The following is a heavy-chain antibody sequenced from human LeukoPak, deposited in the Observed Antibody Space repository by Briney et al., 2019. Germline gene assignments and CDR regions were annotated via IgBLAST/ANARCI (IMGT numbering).Heavy chain of an antibody. CDR2: IYPGDSDT. V-gene: IGHV5-51*01. Sequence: GESLKISCKGSGYSFTSYWIGWVRQMPGKGLEWMGIIYPGDSDTRYSPSFQGQVTISADKSISTAYLQWSSLKASDTAMYYCARVTGYSSSWYSPRSYYFDYWGQGTLVTVSS. D-gene: IGHD6-13*01. CDR1: GYSFTSYW. J-gene: IGHJ4*02. CDR3: ARVTGYSSSWYSPRSYYFDY.